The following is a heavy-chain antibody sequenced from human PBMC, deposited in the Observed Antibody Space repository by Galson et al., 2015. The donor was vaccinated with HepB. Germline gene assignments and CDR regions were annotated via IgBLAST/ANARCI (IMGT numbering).Heavy chain of an antibody. J-gene: IGHJ6*02. CDR1: GGSISSTRYS. D-gene: IGHD2-2*01. Sequence: ETLSLTCTVSGGSISSTRYSWGWVRQPPGRGLQWIGTIYYSGSTNYNPSLKSRVTISVDTSKNQFSLKVNSVTAADTAVYYCARTDCRSAGCFHFYGLDVWGQGTTVTVAS. V-gene: IGHV4-39*01. CDR2: IYYSGST. CDR3: ARTDCRSAGCFHFYGLDV.